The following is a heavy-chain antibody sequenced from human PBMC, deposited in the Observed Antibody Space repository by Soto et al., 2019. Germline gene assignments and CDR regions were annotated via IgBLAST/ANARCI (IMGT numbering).Heavy chain of an antibody. J-gene: IGHJ4*02. V-gene: IGHV4-39*01. CDR2: ISYTGST. D-gene: IGHD4-17*01. Sequence: QLQLQESGPGLVKPSETLSLTCSVSGGSISSGTHYWGWVRQPPGKGLEWIGSISYTGSTYYNPSLKSRVTISVYTSKNQFSLILTSVTAADTAVYYCSRDEYGDPCDSWGQGTLVTVSS. CDR3: SRDEYGDPCDS. CDR1: GGSISSGTHY.